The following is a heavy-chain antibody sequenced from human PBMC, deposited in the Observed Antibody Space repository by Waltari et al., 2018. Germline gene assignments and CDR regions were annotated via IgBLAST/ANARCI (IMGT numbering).Heavy chain of an antibody. J-gene: IGHJ6*02. Sequence: QVQLVESGGGVVQPGGSLRLSGAASGFTFNTFGFHWVSQAPGKGLEWVALISNDGTDKYYGDSGKGRFTISRDNSKNTLHLQMNTLRAEDTAVYYCAKGLWELPPYYYYVMDVWGQGTTVTVSS. CDR3: AKGLWELPPYYYYVMDV. V-gene: IGHV3-30*18. CDR2: ISNDGTDK. D-gene: IGHD1-7*01. CDR1: GFTFNTFG.